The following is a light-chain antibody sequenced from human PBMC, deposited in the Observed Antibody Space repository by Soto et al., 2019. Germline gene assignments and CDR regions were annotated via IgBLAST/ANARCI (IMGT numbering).Light chain of an antibody. CDR2: AAS. V-gene: IGKV1-9*01. CDR1: QGISNY. J-gene: IGKJ4*01. Sequence: IQLTQSPSSLSASVGDRVTVTCRASQGISNYLAWYQQKPGKAPKLLIHAASTLQSGVPSRFSGSGSGTHFTLTISGLQPEDFATYYCQQYNNWLSFGGGTKVEIK. CDR3: QQYNNWLS.